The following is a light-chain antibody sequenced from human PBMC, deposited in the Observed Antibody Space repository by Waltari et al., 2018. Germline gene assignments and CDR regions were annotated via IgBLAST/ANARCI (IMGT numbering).Light chain of an antibody. CDR3: ASWDDSHYV. J-gene: IGLJ1*01. CDR1: HANLGSNY. Sequence: QSVLTQPPSASGTPGQRVIISCSGIHANLGSNYLYWYQQFPGIAPKLLIYRNNQRPSGVPDRFSGSKFGTSASLAISGLRSEDEAVYYCASWDDSHYVFGTGTKVTVL. CDR2: RNN. V-gene: IGLV1-47*01.